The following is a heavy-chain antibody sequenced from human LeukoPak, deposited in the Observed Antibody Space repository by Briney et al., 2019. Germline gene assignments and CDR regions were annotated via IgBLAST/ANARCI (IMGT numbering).Heavy chain of an antibody. CDR3: ARLEGSSYY. V-gene: IGHV4-39*01. D-gene: IGHD2-15*01. J-gene: IGHJ4*02. Sequence: SETLSLTCTVSGGSISSSSYYWGWIRQPPGKGLEWIGSIYYSGSTYYNPSLKSRVTISVDTSKNQFSLKLGSVTAADTAVYYCARLEGSSYYWGQGTLVTVSS. CDR2: IYYSGST. CDR1: GGSISSSSYY.